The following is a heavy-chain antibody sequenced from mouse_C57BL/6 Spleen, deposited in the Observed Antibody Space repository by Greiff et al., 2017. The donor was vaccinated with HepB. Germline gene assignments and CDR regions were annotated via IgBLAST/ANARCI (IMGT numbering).Heavy chain of an antibody. V-gene: IGHV1-50*01. CDR3: ARPFDYDVGNAMDY. CDR2: IDPSDSYT. Sequence: VQLQQPGAELVKPGASVKLSCKASGYTFTSYWMQWVKQRPGQGLEWIGEIDPSDSYTNYNQKFKGKATLTVDTSSSTAYMQLSSLTSEDSAVYYCARPFDYDVGNAMDYWGQGTSVTVSS. D-gene: IGHD2-4*01. J-gene: IGHJ4*01. CDR1: GYTFTSYW.